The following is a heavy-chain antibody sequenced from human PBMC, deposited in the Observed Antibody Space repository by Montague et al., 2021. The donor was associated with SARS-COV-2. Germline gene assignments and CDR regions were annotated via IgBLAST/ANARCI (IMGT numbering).Heavy chain of an antibody. Sequence: SETLSLTCTVSGYSINSGYHWGWIRQPPGKGLEWIGSFCHGGSTYYNPSLKSRVTISGDTSKNQFSLKLSSVTAADTAVYYCARAAMSTVTKTDYWGQGTLVTVSS. J-gene: IGHJ4*02. CDR3: ARAAMSTVTKTDY. CDR2: FCHGGST. V-gene: IGHV4-38-2*02. D-gene: IGHD4-17*01. CDR1: GYSINSGYH.